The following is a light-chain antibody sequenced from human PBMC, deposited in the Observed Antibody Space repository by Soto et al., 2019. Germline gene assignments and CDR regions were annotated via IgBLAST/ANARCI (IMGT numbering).Light chain of an antibody. CDR3: CSYAGSSYVV. V-gene: IGLV2-11*01. Sequence: QSVPTQPRSVSGSPGQSVTISCTGTSSDVGGYNYVSWYQQHPGKAPKLMIYDVSKRPSGVPDRFSGSKSGNTASLTISGLQAEDEADYYCCSYAGSSYVVFGGGTKLTVL. J-gene: IGLJ2*01. CDR1: SSDVGGYNY. CDR2: DVS.